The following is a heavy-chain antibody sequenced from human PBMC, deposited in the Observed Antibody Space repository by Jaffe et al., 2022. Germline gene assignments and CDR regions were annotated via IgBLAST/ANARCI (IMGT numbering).Heavy chain of an antibody. CDR2: IKHDGSEK. Sequence: EVQLVESGGDLVQPGGSLRLSCVASGFTFSSYWMSWVRQAPGKGLEWVANIKHDGSEKKYVDSVKGRFTISRDNAKNSLYLQMNSLRAEDTAMYYCAREIITMVRGIIIARAFDIWGQGTMVTVSS. J-gene: IGHJ3*02. CDR1: GFTFSSYW. D-gene: IGHD3-10*01. V-gene: IGHV3-7*04. CDR3: AREIITMVRGIIIARAFDI.